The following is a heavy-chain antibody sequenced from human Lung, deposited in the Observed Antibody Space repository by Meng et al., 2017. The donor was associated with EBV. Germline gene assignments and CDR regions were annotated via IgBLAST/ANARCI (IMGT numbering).Heavy chain of an antibody. CDR2: IYHSGST. D-gene: IGHD3-10*01. CDR3: ARVTLWFGELEY. J-gene: IGHJ4*02. CDR1: GGSISSSNW. Sequence: VTRQEPGRGLVKPSGTPSLTCAVSGGSISSSNWWSWVRQPPGKGLEWIGEIYHSGSTNYNPSLKSRVTISVDKSKNQFSLKLSSVTAADTAVYYCARVTLWFGELEYWGQGTLVTVSS. V-gene: IGHV4-4*02.